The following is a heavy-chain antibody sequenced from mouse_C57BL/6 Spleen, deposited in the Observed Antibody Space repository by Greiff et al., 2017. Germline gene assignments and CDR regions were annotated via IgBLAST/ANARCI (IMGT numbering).Heavy chain of an antibody. Sequence: QVQLQQPGAELVKPGASVKLSCKASGYTFTSYWMQWVKQRPGQGLEWIGEIDPSDSYTNYNQKFKGKATLTVDTSSSTAYMQLSSLTSEDSAVYYCARRGLPGGFAYWGQGTLVTVSA. CDR3: ARRGLPGGFAY. CDR2: IDPSDSYT. V-gene: IGHV1-50*01. D-gene: IGHD2-1*01. CDR1: GYTFTSYW. J-gene: IGHJ3*01.